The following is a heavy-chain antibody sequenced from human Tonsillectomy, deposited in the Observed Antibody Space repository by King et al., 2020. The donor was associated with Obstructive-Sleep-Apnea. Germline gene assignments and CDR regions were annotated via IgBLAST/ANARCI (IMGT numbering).Heavy chain of an antibody. Sequence: QLQESGPGLVKPSETLSLTCTVSGGSISDYYWIWIRQSPGKGLEWIGYIYYTGSTNYNPSLKSRVTISGDTSKNQFSLKLSSVTAADTAVYYCARASRWAVTTYCFDYWGQGTLVTVSS. CDR2: IYYTGST. D-gene: IGHD4-17*01. J-gene: IGHJ4*02. CDR1: GGSISDYY. V-gene: IGHV4-59*01. CDR3: ARASRWAVTTYCFDY.